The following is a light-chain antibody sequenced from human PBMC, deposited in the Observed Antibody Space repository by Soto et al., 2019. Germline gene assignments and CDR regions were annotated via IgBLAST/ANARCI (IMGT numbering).Light chain of an antibody. CDR3: QQFKSYPLT. CDR2: KAS. CDR1: QSLSSW. J-gene: IGKJ4*01. Sequence: DIQMTQSPSTLSASVGDRVTITCRASQSLSSWLAWYQQKPGKAPKLLIYKASSLESGVPSRFSGSGSGTEFTLTISSLQPDDLATYFCQQFKSYPLTFGGGTKVEIK. V-gene: IGKV1-5*03.